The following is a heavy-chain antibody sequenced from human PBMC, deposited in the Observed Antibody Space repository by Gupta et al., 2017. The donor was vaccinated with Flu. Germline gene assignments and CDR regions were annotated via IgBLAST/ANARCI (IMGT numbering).Heavy chain of an antibody. V-gene: IGHV1-69*01. D-gene: IGHD2-21*02. CDR1: GGTFGGYA. Sequence: QVQLVQSGAEVKKPGSSVRVSCQASGGTFGGYAIAWVRQAPGQGPEWVGDVLPVINAANYAQKFQGRVTITADESTSTAYMELNSLRSEDSAVYFCAREFPCGGDCYFLDLWGQGSLLTVSS. J-gene: IGHJ4*02. CDR2: VLPVINAA. CDR3: AREFPCGGDCYFLDL.